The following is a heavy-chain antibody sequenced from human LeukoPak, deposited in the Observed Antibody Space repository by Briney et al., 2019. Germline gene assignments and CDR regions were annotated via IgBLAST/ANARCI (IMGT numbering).Heavy chain of an antibody. J-gene: IGHJ6*02. V-gene: IGHV4-34*01. CDR3: AAWELTYYYYGMDV. D-gene: IGHD1-26*01. CDR2: INHSGST. CDR1: GGSFSGYY. Sequence: SETLSLTCAVYGGSFSGYYWSWIRQPPGKGLEWIGEINHSGSTNYNPSLKSRVTISVDTSQNQFSLKLSSETAADTAVYYCAAWELTYYYYGMDVWGQGTTVTVSS.